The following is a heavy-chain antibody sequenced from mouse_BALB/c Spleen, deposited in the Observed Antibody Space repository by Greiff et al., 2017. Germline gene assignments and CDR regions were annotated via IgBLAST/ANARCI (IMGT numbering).Heavy chain of an antibody. D-gene: IGHD1-1*02. CDR3: ARMYYAYAMDY. V-gene: IGHV7-1*02. J-gene: IGHJ4*01. CDR2: SRNKANDYTT. CDR1: GFTFSDFY. Sequence: DVMLVESGGGLVQPGGSLRLSCATSGFTFSDFYMEWVRQPPGKRLEWIAASRNKANDYTTEYSASVKGRFIVSRDTSQSILYLQMNALRAEDTAIYYCARMYYAYAMDYWGQGTSVTVSS.